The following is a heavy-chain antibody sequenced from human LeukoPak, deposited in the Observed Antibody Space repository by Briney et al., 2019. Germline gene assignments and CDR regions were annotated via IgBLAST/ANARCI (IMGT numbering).Heavy chain of an antibody. Sequence: SETLSLTCTVSGGSISSYYWSWIRQPPGKGLEWIGYIYYSGSTNYNPSLKSRVTISVDTSKNQFSLKLSSVTAADTAVYYCAREAHYYDSSGYYLWFDPWGQGTPVTVSS. J-gene: IGHJ5*02. CDR1: GGSISSYY. CDR2: IYYSGST. V-gene: IGHV4-59*01. D-gene: IGHD3-22*01. CDR3: AREAHYYDSSGYYLWFDP.